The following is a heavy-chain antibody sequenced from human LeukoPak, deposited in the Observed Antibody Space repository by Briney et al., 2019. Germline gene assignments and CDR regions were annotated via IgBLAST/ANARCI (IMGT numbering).Heavy chain of an antibody. CDR1: GCLFTSYL. Sequence: GESLEISCQGSGCLFTSYLITRVRQVPGKGPEWIGRFDPSDSYTNYSPSFQGHVTISADKSISTAYLQWSSLRAADTALYYCARRYCSSTSCLRSFGQWGQGTLVSVSS. CDR3: ARRYCSSTSCLRSFGQ. CDR2: FDPSDSYT. V-gene: IGHV5-10-1*01. J-gene: IGHJ4*02. D-gene: IGHD2-2*01.